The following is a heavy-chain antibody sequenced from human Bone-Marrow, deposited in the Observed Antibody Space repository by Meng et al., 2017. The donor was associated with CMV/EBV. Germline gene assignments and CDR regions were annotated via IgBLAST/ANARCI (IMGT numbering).Heavy chain of an antibody. V-gene: IGHV2-5*02. Sequence: HTPLKEFGPPLVKPTQTLPLTCTFSGFSFSTSGVGVGWIRQPPGKALEWLALIYWDDYKRYSPSLKSRLTITKDTSKNQVVLTMTNMDPVDTATYYCAHITPRPGWIAYWGQGTLVTVSS. CDR3: AHITPRPGWIAY. J-gene: IGHJ4*02. D-gene: IGHD6-6*01. CDR2: IYWDDYK. CDR1: GFSFSTSGVG.